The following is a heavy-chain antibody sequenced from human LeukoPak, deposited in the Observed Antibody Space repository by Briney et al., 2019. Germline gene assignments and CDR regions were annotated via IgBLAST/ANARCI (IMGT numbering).Heavy chain of an antibody. J-gene: IGHJ5*02. D-gene: IGHD1-14*01. Sequence: SETLSLTCAVYGGSFSGYYWSWIRQPPGKGLEWIGEINHSGSTNYNPSLKSRVTISVDTSKNQFSLKPSSVTAADTAVYYCARDLTPEPLYWFDPWGQGTLVTVSS. CDR3: ARDLTPEPLYWFDP. V-gene: IGHV4-34*01. CDR2: INHSGST. CDR1: GGSFSGYY.